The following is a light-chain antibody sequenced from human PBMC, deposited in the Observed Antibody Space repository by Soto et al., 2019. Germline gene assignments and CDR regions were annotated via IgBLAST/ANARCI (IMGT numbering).Light chain of an antibody. CDR2: DVT. Sequence: QSALTQPASVSGSPGQSITMSCTGTNSDVGGYNYVSWYQQHPGKAPKLIIYDVTNRPSGVSDRFSGSKSGNTASLTISVLQAEDGADYYCCSYTSISTLVFGSGTKLTVL. J-gene: IGLJ1*01. CDR3: CSYTSISTLV. CDR1: NSDVGGYNY. V-gene: IGLV2-14*03.